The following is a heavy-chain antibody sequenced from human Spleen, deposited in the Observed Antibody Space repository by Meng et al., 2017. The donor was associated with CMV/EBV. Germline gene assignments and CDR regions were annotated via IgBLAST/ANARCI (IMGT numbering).Heavy chain of an antibody. CDR1: GYTFTSYD. V-gene: IGHV1-2*02. CDR2: MNPSSGGT. J-gene: IGHJ4*02. D-gene: IGHD3-3*01. Sequence: ASVKVSCKASGYTFTSYDINWVRQATGQGLEWMGWMNPSSGGTNYAQKFQDRVTMTRDTSISTAYMELSRLRSDDTAVYYCARSQEYYDFWSGYYVHWGQGTLVTVSS. CDR3: ARSQEYYDFWSGYYVH.